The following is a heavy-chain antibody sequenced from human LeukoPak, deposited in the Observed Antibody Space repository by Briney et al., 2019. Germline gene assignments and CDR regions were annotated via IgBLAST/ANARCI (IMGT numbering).Heavy chain of an antibody. D-gene: IGHD5-12*01. CDR2: MNPNSGNT. Sequence: ASVKVSCKASGYTFTSYDINGVRQATGQGLEWMGWMNPNSGNTGYAQKFQGRVTMTRNTSISTAYMELSSLRSEDTAVYYCARGGYSGYDRYNWFDPWGQGTLVTVSS. V-gene: IGHV1-8*01. CDR3: ARGGYSGYDRYNWFDP. J-gene: IGHJ5*02. CDR1: GYTFTSYD.